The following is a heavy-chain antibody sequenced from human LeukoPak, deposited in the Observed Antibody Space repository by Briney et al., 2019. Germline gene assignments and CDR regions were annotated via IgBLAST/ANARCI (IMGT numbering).Heavy chain of an antibody. CDR3: AKDPGDDYYDSSGYSYFDY. D-gene: IGHD3-22*01. CDR1: GFTFSSYA. Sequence: PGGSLRLSCAASGFTFSSYAMSWVRQAPGKGLEWVSAISGSGGGTYYADSVKGRFTISRDNSKNMLYLQMNSLRAEDTALYYCAKDPGDDYYDSSGYSYFDYWGQGTLVTVSS. J-gene: IGHJ4*02. V-gene: IGHV3-23*01. CDR2: ISGSGGGT.